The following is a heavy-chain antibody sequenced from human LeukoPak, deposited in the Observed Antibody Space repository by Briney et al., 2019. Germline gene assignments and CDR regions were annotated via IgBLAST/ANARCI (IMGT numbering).Heavy chain of an antibody. V-gene: IGHV4-34*01. D-gene: IGHD6-6*01. CDR2: INHSGST. Sequence: GSLRLSCTASGFTFGDYAMTWVRQPPGKGLEWIGEINHSGSTNYNPSLKSRVTISVDTSKNQFSLKLSSVTAADTAIYYCARDFSSSSTVYYYYYMDVWGKGTTVTVSS. J-gene: IGHJ6*03. CDR3: ARDFSSSSTVYYYYYMDV. CDR1: GFTFGDYA.